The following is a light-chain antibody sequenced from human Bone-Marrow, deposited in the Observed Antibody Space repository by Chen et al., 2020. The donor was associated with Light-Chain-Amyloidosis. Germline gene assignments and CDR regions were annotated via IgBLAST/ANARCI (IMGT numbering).Light chain of an antibody. Sequence: QSVLTQPPSVSAAPGQKVTISCSGSNSNIGINYVSWYQQLPATSPKLLIYENNQRPSEIPDRFSGSKSGTSATLGVAGLQTGDEADYYYATWDSSLTVWMFGGGTKLTVL. V-gene: IGLV1-51*02. CDR1: NSNIGINY. J-gene: IGLJ3*02. CDR3: ATWDSSLTVWM. CDR2: ENN.